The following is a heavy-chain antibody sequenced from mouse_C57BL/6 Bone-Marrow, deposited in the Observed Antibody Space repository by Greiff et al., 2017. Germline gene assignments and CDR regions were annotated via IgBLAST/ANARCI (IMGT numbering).Heavy chain of an antibody. D-gene: IGHD1-1*01. J-gene: IGHJ4*01. Sequence: VQLKESGAELARPGASVKLSCKASGYTFTSYGISWVKQRTGQGLEWIGEIYPRSGNTYYNETFKGKATLTADKSSSTAYMELRSLTSEDSAVYFCARRGYGSNSTYAMDYWGQGTSVTVSS. CDR1: GYTFTSYG. V-gene: IGHV1-81*01. CDR2: IYPRSGNT. CDR3: ARRGYGSNSTYAMDY.